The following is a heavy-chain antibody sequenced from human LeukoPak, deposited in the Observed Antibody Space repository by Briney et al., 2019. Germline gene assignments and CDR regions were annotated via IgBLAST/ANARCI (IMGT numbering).Heavy chain of an antibody. J-gene: IGHJ5*02. V-gene: IGHV3-7*01. CDR3: AREGGRLNWFDP. Sequence: GGSLRLSCAASGFTFKSYWMSWVRQAPGKGLEWVANIKQDGSEKYYVDSVKGRFTISRDNAKSSPYLQMNSLRAEDTAVYYCAREGGRLNWFDPWGQGTLVTVSS. CDR1: GFTFKSYW. D-gene: IGHD2-15*01. CDR2: IKQDGSEK.